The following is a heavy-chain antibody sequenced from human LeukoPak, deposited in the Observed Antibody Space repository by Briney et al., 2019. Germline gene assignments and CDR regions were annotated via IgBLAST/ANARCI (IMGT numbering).Heavy chain of an antibody. Sequence: GGSLRLSCAASGFTFSSYGMHWVRQAPGKGLEWVAVILCDGINKYYADSVKGRFTISRDNSKNTLYLQMNSLRAEDTAVYYCAKVILGGYYDSSGYYEDYWGQGTLVTVSS. CDR2: ILCDGINK. J-gene: IGHJ4*02. CDR1: GFTFSSYG. CDR3: AKVILGGYYDSSGYYEDY. D-gene: IGHD3-22*01. V-gene: IGHV3-30*18.